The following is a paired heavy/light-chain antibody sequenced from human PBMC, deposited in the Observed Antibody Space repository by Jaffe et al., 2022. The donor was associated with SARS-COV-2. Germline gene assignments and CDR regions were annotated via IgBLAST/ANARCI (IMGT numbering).Heavy chain of an antibody. CDR2: ISYHGSDN. J-gene: IGHJ6*03. D-gene: IGHD6-13*01. Sequence: QVQLVESGGGVVQPGRSLRLSCAASRFTFNDYAIHWVRQAPGKGLEWVAVISYHGSDNYYADSVKGRFTISRDNSENTLFLQMNSLRPEDTAVYYCVRDGPPAAGTSTPPRSRYYYYYMDVWGKGTTVTVSS. CDR3: VRDGPPAAGTSTPPRSRYYYYYMDV. V-gene: IGHV3-30*04. CDR1: RFTFNDYA.
Light chain of an antibody. CDR1: QGIHNW. CDR2: AAS. CDR3: QQANSFPLT. J-gene: IGKJ4*01. V-gene: IGKV1-12*01. Sequence: DIQMTQSPSSVSASVGDRVTITCRASQGIHNWLAWYQRKPGKAPKLLIYAASTLQSGVPSRFSGSGSGTDFTLTISSLQPDDFATYYCQQANSFPLTFGGGTKVEIK.